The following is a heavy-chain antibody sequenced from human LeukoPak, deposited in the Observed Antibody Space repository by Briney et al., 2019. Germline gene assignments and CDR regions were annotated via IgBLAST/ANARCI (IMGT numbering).Heavy chain of an antibody. CDR2: INHSGST. CDR3: ARASERLRVGPFDP. J-gene: IGHJ5*02. D-gene: IGHD2-2*01. Sequence: PSETLSLTCAVYGGSFSGYYWSWIRQPPGKGLEWIGEINHSGSTNYNPSLKSRVTISVDTSKNQFSLKLSSVTAADTAVYYCARASERLRVGPFDPWGQGTLVTVSS. V-gene: IGHV4-34*01. CDR1: GGSFSGYY.